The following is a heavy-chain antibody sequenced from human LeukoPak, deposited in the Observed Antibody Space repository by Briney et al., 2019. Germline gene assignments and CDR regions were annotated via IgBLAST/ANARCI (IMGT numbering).Heavy chain of an antibody. CDR3: ARGYSSGWFNLFDP. J-gene: IGHJ5*02. CDR1: GGSISSGDYY. D-gene: IGHD6-19*01. CDR2: IDYSGST. Sequence: SQTLSLTCTVSGGSISSGDYYWSWIRQPPGKGLGWIGYIDYSGSTNYNPSLKSRVTISVDTSKNQFSLNLSSVTAADTAVYYCARGYSSGWFNLFDPWGQGTLVTVSS. V-gene: IGHV4-61*08.